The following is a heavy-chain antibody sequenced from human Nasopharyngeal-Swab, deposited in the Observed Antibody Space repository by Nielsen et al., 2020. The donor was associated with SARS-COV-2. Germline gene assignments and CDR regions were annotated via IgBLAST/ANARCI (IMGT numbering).Heavy chain of an antibody. J-gene: IGHJ2*01. CDR2: FDPEDGET. V-gene: IGHV1-24*01. Sequence: ASVKVSCKVSGYTLTELSMHWVRQAPGKGLEWMGGFDPEDGETIYAQKFQGRVTMTEDTSTDTAYMELSSLRSEDTAVYYCAKGSGQLVLNWYFDLWGRGNLVTVSS. CDR1: GYTLTELS. CDR3: AKGSGQLVLNWYFDL. D-gene: IGHD6-6*01.